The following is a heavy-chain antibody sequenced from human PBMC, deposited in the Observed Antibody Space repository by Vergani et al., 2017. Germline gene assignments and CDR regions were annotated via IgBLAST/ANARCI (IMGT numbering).Heavy chain of an antibody. J-gene: IGHJ4*02. V-gene: IGHV1-2*02. CDR3: ARGIGGGWNSPSPDY. CDR1: GYTFTGYY. D-gene: IGHD1-7*01. CDR2: INPNSGGT. Sequence: QVQLVQSGAEVKKPGASVKVSCKASGYTFTGYYMHWVRQAPGQGLEWMGCINPNSGGTNYAQKFQGSVTMTRDTSISTAYMELSRLRSDDTAVYYCARGIGGGWNSPSPDYWGQGTLVTVSS.